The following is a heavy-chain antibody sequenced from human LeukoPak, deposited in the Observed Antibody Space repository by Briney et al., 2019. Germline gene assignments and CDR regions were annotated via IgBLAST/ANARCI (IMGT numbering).Heavy chain of an antibody. V-gene: IGHV4-39*07. CDR2: INHSGST. J-gene: IGHJ4*02. D-gene: IGHD6-13*01. Sequence: SETLSLTCTVSGGSISSSSYYWSWIRQPPGKGLEWIGEINHSGSTNYNPSLKSRVTISVDTSKNQFSLKLSSVTAADTAVYYCARAAGVAAVDYWGQGTLVTVSS. CDR3: ARAAGVAAVDY. CDR1: GGSISSSSYY.